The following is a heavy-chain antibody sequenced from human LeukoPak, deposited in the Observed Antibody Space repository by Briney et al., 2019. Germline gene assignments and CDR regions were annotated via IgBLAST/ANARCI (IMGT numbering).Heavy chain of an antibody. CDR2: MNPNSGNT. Sequence: ASVKVSCKASGYTFTSYDINWVRQATGQGLEWMRWMNPNSGNTGYAQKFQGRVPMTRNTSISTAYMELSSLRSEDTAVYYCARYYYYDSSGYYQLYSVYWGQGTLVTVSS. D-gene: IGHD3-22*01. J-gene: IGHJ4*02. CDR3: ARYYYYDSSGYYQLYSVY. CDR1: GYTFTSYD. V-gene: IGHV1-8*01.